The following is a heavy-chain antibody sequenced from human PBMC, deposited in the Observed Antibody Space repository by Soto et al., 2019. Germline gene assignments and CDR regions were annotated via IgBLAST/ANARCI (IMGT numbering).Heavy chain of an antibody. CDR1: GFTFSSYS. CDR3: ARVIAARPDGPNLP. J-gene: IGHJ5*02. D-gene: IGHD6-6*01. Sequence: PGGSLRLSCAASGFTFSSYSMNWVRQAPGKGLEWVSSISSSSSYIYYADSVKGRFTISRDNAKNSLYLQVNSLRAEDTAVYYCARVIAARPDGPNLPWGQGTLVTVSS. CDR2: ISSSSSYI. V-gene: IGHV3-21*01.